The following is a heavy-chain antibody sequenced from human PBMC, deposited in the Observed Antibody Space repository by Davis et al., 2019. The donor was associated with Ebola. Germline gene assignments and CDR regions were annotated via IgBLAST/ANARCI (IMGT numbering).Heavy chain of an antibody. CDR3: ARRDASGYFYSDY. V-gene: IGHV5-51*01. CDR1: GNSFTTYW. J-gene: IGHJ4*02. CDR2: IYTGDSDT. D-gene: IGHD3-22*01. Sequence: GGSLRLSCKDSGNSFTTYWIGWVRQLPGKGLEWMGIIYTGDSDTRYSPSFRGQVTISADKSISTAYLQWNSLKASDTAVYYCARRDASGYFYSDYWGQGTLVTVSS.